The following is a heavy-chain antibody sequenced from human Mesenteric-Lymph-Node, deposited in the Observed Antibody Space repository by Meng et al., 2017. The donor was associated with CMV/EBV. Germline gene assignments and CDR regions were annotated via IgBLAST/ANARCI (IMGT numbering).Heavy chain of an antibody. CDR1: GFTFSNAW. D-gene: IGHD5-12*01. CDR2: IKSKTDGGTT. Sequence: GESLKISCAASGFTFSNAWMTWVRQAPGKGLEWVGRIKSKTDGGTTDYGAPVKGRFTISRDDSKNTLFLQMNSLKTEDTAVYYCTTGSTSYLRNAFDMWGQGTMVT. CDR3: TTGSTSYLRNAFDM. V-gene: IGHV3-15*01. J-gene: IGHJ3*02.